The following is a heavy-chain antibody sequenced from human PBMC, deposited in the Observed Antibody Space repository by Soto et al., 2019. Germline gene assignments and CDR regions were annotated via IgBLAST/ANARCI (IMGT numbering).Heavy chain of an antibody. Sequence: GGSLRLSCAASGFTFSSYAMGWVRQGPGKGLEWVAVVSIGGSTHYADSVRGRFTISRDNSKNTLSLQMNSLTAEDTATYYCAHTPGEWFNFDYWGQGTLVTVSS. V-gene: IGHV3-23*01. CDR1: GFTFSSYA. CDR2: VSIGGST. CDR3: AHTPGEWFNFDY. D-gene: IGHD3-3*01. J-gene: IGHJ4*02.